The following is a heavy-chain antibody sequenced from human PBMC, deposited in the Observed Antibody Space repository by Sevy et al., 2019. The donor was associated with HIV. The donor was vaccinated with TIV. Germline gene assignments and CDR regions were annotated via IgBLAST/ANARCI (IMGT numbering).Heavy chain of an antibody. D-gene: IGHD3-10*01. J-gene: IGHJ6*02. V-gene: IGHV3-11*01. CDR2: ISSSGSTI. CDR1: GFTFSDYY. Sequence: GGSLRLSCAASGFTFSDYYMSWIRQAPGKGLEWVSYISSSGSTIYYADSVKGRFTISRDNAKNSLYLQMNSLGAEDTAVYYCASSAYGSGSYYYYGMDVWGQGTTVTVSS. CDR3: ASSAYGSGSYYYYGMDV.